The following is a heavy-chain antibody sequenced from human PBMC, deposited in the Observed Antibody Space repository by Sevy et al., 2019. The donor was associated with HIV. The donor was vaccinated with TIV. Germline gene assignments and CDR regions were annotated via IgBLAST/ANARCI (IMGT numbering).Heavy chain of an antibody. V-gene: IGHV3-23*01. CDR3: AKDFSDVYYYDSSATVDY. CDR1: GIAFSTYG. CDR2: ISPSGYST. J-gene: IGHJ4*02. Sequence: GGSLRLSCAASGIAFSTYGMFWVRQAPGKGLEWVSSISPSGYSTYYADSVKGRFTLSRDNSRNTLDLQMNSLRADDTAVYYCAKDFSDVYYYDSSATVDYWGQGTLVTVSS. D-gene: IGHD3-22*01.